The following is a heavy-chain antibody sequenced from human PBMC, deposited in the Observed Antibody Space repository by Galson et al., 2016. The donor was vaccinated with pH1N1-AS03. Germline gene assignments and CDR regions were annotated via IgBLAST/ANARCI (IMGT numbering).Heavy chain of an antibody. CDR3: ARDPRGPCSSATCPPTYYFGMDV. CDR2: INTDSGVT. J-gene: IGHJ6*02. V-gene: IGHV1-2*04. D-gene: IGHD3-10*01. CDR1: GYIFTGFY. Sequence: SVKVSCKASGYIFTGFYVNWVRQAPGQGLEWMGWINTDSGVTNYAQKFEAWVTMTRDTSVSTAYMELHGLKSDDTAVYYCARDPRGPCSSATCPPTYYFGMDVWGQGTTVIVSS.